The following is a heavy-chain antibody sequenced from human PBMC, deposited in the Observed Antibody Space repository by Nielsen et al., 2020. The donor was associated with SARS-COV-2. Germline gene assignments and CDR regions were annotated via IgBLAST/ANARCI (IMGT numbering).Heavy chain of an antibody. J-gene: IGHJ6*02. D-gene: IGHD3-3*01. CDR3: ARDRLEWLLSYYYYGMDV. V-gene: IGHV3-48*03. Sequence: WIRQPPGKGLEWVSHISSSGSIIYYADSVKGRFTISRDTAKNSLFLQMNSLGAEDTAVYYCARDRLEWLLSYYYYGMDVWGQGTTVTVSS. CDR2: ISSSGSII.